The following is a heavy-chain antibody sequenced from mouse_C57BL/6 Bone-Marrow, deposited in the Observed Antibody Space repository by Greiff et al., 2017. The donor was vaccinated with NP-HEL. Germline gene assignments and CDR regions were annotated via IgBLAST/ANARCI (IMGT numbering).Heavy chain of an antibody. D-gene: IGHD2-4*01. Sequence: DVHLVESGGDLVKPGGSLKLSCAASGFTFSSYGMSWVRQTPDKRLEWVATISSGDSYTYYPDSVKGRFTISRDNAKNTLYLQMSSLKSEDTAMYYCASPYDYDVAWFAYWGQGTLVTVSA. CDR3: ASPYDYDVAWFAY. CDR1: GFTFSSYG. CDR2: ISSGDSYT. J-gene: IGHJ3*01. V-gene: IGHV5-6*01.